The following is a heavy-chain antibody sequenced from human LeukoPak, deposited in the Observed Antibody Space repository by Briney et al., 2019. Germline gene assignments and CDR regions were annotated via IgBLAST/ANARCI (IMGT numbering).Heavy chain of an antibody. V-gene: IGHV5-51*01. Sequence: GESLKISCKGSGYSFPSYWIGWVRQMPGKGLEWMGIIYPGDSDTRYSPSFQGQVTISTDKSISTAYLQWSSLKASDTAMYYCARHEEGGYGDDGEYFQHWGQGTLVTVSS. CDR2: IYPGDSDT. CDR1: GYSFPSYW. J-gene: IGHJ1*01. D-gene: IGHD4-17*01. CDR3: ARHEEGGYGDDGEYFQH.